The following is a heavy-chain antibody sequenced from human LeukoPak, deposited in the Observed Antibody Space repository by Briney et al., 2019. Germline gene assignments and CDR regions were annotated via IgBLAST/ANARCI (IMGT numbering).Heavy chain of an antibody. J-gene: IGHJ6*03. CDR3: ARGELVIVPAVNYYYYMDV. D-gene: IGHD2-2*01. V-gene: IGHV4-34*01. Sequence: SETLSLTCAVYGGSFSGYYWSWIRQPPGKGLEWIGEINQSGGTNYNPSLKSRVTISVDTSKNQFSLKLSSVTAADTAVYYCARGELVIVPAVNYYYYMDVWGKGTTVTVSS. CDR2: INQSGGT. CDR1: GGSFSGYY.